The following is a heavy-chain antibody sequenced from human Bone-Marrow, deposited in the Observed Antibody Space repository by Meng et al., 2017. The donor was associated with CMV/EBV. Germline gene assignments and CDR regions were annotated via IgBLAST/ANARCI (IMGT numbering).Heavy chain of an antibody. CDR2: IYSVGST. J-gene: IGHJ6*02. CDR1: GFTFSSYW. CDR3: ASPYCSSTSFYTDYYYGMDV. V-gene: IGHV3-53*01. Sequence: GESLKISCAASGFTFSSYWMHWVRQAPGKGLEWVSVIYSVGSTYYADSVKGRFTSSRDNSKNTLYLQMNRLRAEDTAVYYCASPYCSSTSFYTDYYYGMDVWGQGTTVTVSS. D-gene: IGHD2-2*02.